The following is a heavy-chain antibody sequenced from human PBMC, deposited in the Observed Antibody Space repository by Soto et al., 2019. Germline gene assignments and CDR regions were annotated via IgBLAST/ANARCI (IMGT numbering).Heavy chain of an antibody. D-gene: IGHD2-15*01. CDR2: ISSSSTTK. CDR1: GLTFSSYS. J-gene: IGHJ5*02. V-gene: IGHV3-48*01. Sequence: GGSLRFSCAPSGLTFSSYSMNWVRQAPGKGLEWVSYISSSSTTKYYADSVKGRFTISRDNAKNSLYLQMNSLRAEDTAVYYCARDGCSGSNCLNWFDPWGQGTLVTVSS. CDR3: ARDGCSGSNCLNWFDP.